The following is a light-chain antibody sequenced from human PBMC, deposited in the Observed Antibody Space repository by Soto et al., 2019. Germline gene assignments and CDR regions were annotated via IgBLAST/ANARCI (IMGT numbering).Light chain of an antibody. CDR1: QSVSSTY. CDR3: QQRSNCP. J-gene: IGKJ5*01. Sequence: EIVLTQSPGTLSLSPGERATLSCRASQSVSSTYLAWYQQKPGQAPRLLIYGASNRATGIPARFSGSGSGTDFTLTISSLEPEDFAVYYCQQRSNCPFGQGTRLEIK. CDR2: GAS. V-gene: IGKV3-11*01.